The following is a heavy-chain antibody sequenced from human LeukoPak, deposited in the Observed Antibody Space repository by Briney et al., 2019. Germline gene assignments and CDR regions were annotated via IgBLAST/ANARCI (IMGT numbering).Heavy chain of an antibody. CDR2: IYYSGST. D-gene: IGHD1-7*01. V-gene: IGHV4-59*01. Sequence: SETLSLTCIVSGGSISSYCWSWVRQPPGKGLEWVGYIYYSGSTKYNPPLKSRVTISLDTSKNQSSLKLSSVTAADTAVYYCAGWAWNSVTADQWGQGTLVTVSS. CDR3: AGWAWNSVTADQ. CDR1: GGSISSYC. J-gene: IGHJ5*02.